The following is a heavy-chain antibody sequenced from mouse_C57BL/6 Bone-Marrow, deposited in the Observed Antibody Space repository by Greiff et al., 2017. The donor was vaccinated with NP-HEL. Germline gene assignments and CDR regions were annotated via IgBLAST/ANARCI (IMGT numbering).Heavy chain of an antibody. V-gene: IGHV1-80*01. CDR2: IYPGDGDT. J-gene: IGHJ2*01. CDR3: AREGLRRGYYFDY. Sequence: QVQLKQSGAELVKPGASVKISCKASGYAFSSYWMNWVKQRPGKGLEWIGQIYPGDGDTNYNGKFKGKATLTADKSSSTAYMQLSSLTSEDSAVYFCAREGLRRGYYFDYWRQGTTLTVSS. CDR1: GYAFSSYW. D-gene: IGHD2-4*01.